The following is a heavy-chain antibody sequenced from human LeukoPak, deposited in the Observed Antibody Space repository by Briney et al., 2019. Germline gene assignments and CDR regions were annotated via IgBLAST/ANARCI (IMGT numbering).Heavy chain of an antibody. CDR2: ISSSSISI. D-gene: IGHD2-2*01. V-gene: IGHV3-48*01. J-gene: IGHJ4*02. CDR3: ARGVQSNYCSSTTCYDDY. CDR1: GFTFSSHG. Sequence: TGGSLRLSCAASGFTFSSHGMQWVRQAPGKGLEWVSSISSSSISIYHADSVKGRFTISRDNARNSLYLQMNSLRAEDTAVYFCARGVQSNYCSSTTCYDDYWGQGTLVTVSS.